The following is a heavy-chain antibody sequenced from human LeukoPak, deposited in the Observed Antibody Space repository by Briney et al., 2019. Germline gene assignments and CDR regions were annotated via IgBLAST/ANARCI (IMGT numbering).Heavy chain of an antibody. CDR3: ARETEAFDI. J-gene: IGHJ3*02. Sequence: GGALRLSCAASGFTFSSHLMHWVRQAPGKGLEWITVISYDGSNKYYADSVKGRFTISRDNSKNTLYLQMNSLRAEDTAVYYCARETEAFDIWGQGTMVTVSS. CDR1: GFTFSSHL. V-gene: IGHV3-30-3*01. CDR2: ISYDGSNK.